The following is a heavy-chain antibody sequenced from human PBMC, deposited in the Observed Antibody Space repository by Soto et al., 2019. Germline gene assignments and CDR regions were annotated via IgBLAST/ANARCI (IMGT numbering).Heavy chain of an antibody. D-gene: IGHD5-18*01. Sequence: GAPGKVSCKASGFTLFRHSISWGGQAPGQGLEWMGRINADYGNTQYAQKFRGRVTMTTDTSTTTVYMELTNLRSDDTAVYYCARCIQGDYYYGMDVWGQGTTVTVSS. J-gene: IGHJ6*02. CDR2: INADYGNT. CDR1: GFTLFRHS. V-gene: IGHV1-18*01. CDR3: ARCIQGDYYYGMDV.